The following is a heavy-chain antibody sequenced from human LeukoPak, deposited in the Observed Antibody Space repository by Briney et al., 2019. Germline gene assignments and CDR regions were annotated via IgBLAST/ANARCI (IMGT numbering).Heavy chain of an antibody. CDR2: IYHSGST. CDR1: GGSISSGGYS. CDR3: ARGGVATIGVPFGAFDI. D-gene: IGHD5-24*01. Sequence: SETLSLTCAVSGGSISSGGYSWSWIRQPPGKGLEWIGYIYHSGSTYYNPSLKSRVTISVDRSKNQFSLKLSSVTAADTAVYSCARGGVATIGVPFGAFDIWGQGTMVTVSS. J-gene: IGHJ3*02. V-gene: IGHV4-30-2*01.